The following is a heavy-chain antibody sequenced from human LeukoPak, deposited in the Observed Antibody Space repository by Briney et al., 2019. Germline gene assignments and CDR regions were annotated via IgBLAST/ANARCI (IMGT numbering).Heavy chain of an antibody. CDR1: GLTFSTYG. Sequence: GGSLRLSCAASGLTFSTYGMYWVRQAPGKGLELVAIISDDGGYKYHGDSVKGRFTISRDNSKNTLYLQMNSLRAEDTAVYYCASATVTANAFDIWGQGTKVTVSS. J-gene: IGHJ3*02. CDR3: ASATVTANAFDI. D-gene: IGHD4-17*01. V-gene: IGHV3-30*03. CDR2: ISDDGGYK.